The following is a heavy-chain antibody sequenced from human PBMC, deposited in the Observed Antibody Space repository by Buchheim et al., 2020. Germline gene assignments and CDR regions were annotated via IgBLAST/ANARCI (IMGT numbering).Heavy chain of an antibody. V-gene: IGHV3-NL1*01. D-gene: IGHD1-7*01. Sequence: QVELLESGGDLVQPGGSLRLSCAASGFTFSICGMNWVRQAPGKGLEWIADITGGGGIDYYADSVQGRFTISRDNSKNSLYLQMNSLRVEDTALYYCARVPSGSGTHKYNYLDSWGQGTL. J-gene: IGHJ4*02. CDR2: ITGGGGID. CDR1: GFTFSICG. CDR3: ARVPSGSGTHKYNYLDS.